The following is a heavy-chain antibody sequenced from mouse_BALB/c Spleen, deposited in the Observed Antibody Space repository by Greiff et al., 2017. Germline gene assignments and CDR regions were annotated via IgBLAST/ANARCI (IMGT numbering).Heavy chain of an antibody. CDR3: ARDSGQLGLPYYAMDY. CDR1: GFSLTSYG. D-gene: IGHD3-1*01. J-gene: IGHJ4*01. V-gene: IGHV2-9*02. CDR2: IWAGGST. Sequence: VKLMESGPGLVAPSQSLSITCTVSGFSLTSYGVHWVRQPPGKGLEWLGVIWAGGSTNYNSALMSRLSISKDNSKSQVFLKMNSLQTDDTAMYYCARDSGQLGLPYYAMDYWGQGTSVTVSS.